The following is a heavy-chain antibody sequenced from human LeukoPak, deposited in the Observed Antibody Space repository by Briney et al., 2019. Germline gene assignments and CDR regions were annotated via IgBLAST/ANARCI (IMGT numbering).Heavy chain of an antibody. CDR1: GYTFTNYG. V-gene: IGHV1-18*01. Sequence: GASVKVSCKASGYTFTNYGLSWVRQAPGQGLEWMGWISAYNGNTNYAQKLQGRVTMTTDTSTSTAYMELRSLRSDDTAVYYCARAVFGDDNWFDPWGQGTLVTVSS. D-gene: IGHD3-10*01. CDR3: ARAVFGDDNWFDP. CDR2: ISAYNGNT. J-gene: IGHJ5*02.